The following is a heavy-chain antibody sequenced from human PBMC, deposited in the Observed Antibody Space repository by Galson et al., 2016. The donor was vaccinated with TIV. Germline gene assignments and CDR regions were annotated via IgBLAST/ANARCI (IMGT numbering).Heavy chain of an antibody. J-gene: IGHJ4*02. D-gene: IGHD5-24*01. CDR1: GFDFNALA. CDR3: AKSLFHTIDFGGLTVIFDH. CDR2: ISGSGGQT. V-gene: IGHV3-23*01. Sequence: LRLSCAASGFDFNALAMSWVRQVPGKGLQWVASISGSGGQTHCGDSVRGRFIISRDDSKNTVYLRMNNVRVDDTAVYYCAKSLFHTIDFGGLTVIFDHWGQGALVTVSS.